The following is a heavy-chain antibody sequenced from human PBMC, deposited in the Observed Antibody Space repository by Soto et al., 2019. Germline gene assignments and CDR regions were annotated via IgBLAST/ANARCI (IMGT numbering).Heavy chain of an antibody. CDR3: ARDQPGYSYGYGLGY. J-gene: IGHJ4*02. CDR1: GLTFSIYS. D-gene: IGHD5-18*01. V-gene: IGHV3-21*01. CDR2: ISSSSSYI. Sequence: LRISCAAPGLTFSIYSINWVRQAPGKGLEWVSSISSSSSYIYYADSVKGRFTISRDNAKNSLYLQMNSLRAEDTAVYYCARDQPGYSYGYGLGYWGQGT.